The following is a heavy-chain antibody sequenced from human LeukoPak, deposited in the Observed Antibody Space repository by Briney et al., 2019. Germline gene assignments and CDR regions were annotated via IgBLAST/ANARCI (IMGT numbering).Heavy chain of an antibody. CDR3: ARDLGHAFDY. CDR2: INSDGSST. D-gene: IGHD3/OR15-3a*01. Sequence: AGGSLRLSCAASGFTFSSYWMHWVRQAPGKGLVWVSCINSDGSSTTYADSVKGRFTISRDNAKNTLYLQMNSLRAEDTAVYYCARDLGHAFDYWGQGTLVTVSS. CDR1: GFTFSSYW. V-gene: IGHV3-74*03. J-gene: IGHJ4*02.